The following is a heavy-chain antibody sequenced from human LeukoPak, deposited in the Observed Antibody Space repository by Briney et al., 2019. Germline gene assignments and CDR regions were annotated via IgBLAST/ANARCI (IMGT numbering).Heavy chain of an antibody. CDR1: GYTFTSYY. D-gene: IGHD3-10*01. Sequence: ASVKVSCKASGYTFTSYYMHWVRQAPGQGLEWMGIINPSGGSTSYAQKFQGRVTMTRDMSTSTVYMELSSLRSEDTAVYYCATRGVAVADYFDYWGQGTLVTVSS. CDR3: ATRGVAVADYFDY. J-gene: IGHJ4*02. V-gene: IGHV1-46*01. CDR2: INPSGGST.